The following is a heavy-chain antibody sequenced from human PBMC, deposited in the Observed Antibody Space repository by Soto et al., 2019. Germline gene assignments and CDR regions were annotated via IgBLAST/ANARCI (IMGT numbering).Heavy chain of an antibody. V-gene: IGHV3-30-3*01. J-gene: IGHJ4*02. CDR1: GFTFSSYA. D-gene: IGHD6-19*01. CDR3: ARDALSSGWYSYFDY. Sequence: QVQLVESGGGVVQPGRSLRLSCAASGFTFSSYAMHWVRQAPGKGLEWVAVISYDGSNKYYADSVKGRFTIPRDNSKNTLYLQMNSLRAEDTAVYYCARDALSSGWYSYFDYWGQGTLVTVSS. CDR2: ISYDGSNK.